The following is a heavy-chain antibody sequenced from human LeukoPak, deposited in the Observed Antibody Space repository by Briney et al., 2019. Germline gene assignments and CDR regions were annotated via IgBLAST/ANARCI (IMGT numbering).Heavy chain of an antibody. J-gene: IGHJ4*02. CDR3: AKDSHPKQTRIAAAGNFVY. CDR2: VSHDGIDK. Sequence: GGSLRLSCAASGFTFSSYSMNWVRQAPGKGLEWVAVVSHDGIDKYYADFVKGRFTISKDNSKNTLYLQMNSLRAEDTAVYYCAKDSHPKQTRIAAAGNFVYWGQGTLVTVSS. CDR1: GFTFSSYS. D-gene: IGHD6-13*01. V-gene: IGHV3-30*04.